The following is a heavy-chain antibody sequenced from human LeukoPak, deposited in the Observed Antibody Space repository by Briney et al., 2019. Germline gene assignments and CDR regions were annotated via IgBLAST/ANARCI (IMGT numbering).Heavy chain of an antibody. Sequence: SETLSLTCTASGGSISSSSYYWGWIRQPPGKGLEWIGSIYYSGSTYYNPSLKSRVTISVDTSKNQFSLKLSSVTAADTAVYYCARATGSAYYSRFDPWGQGTLVTVSS. V-gene: IGHV4-39*07. CDR3: ARATGSAYYSRFDP. CDR1: GGSISSSSYY. D-gene: IGHD3-22*01. J-gene: IGHJ5*02. CDR2: IYYSGST.